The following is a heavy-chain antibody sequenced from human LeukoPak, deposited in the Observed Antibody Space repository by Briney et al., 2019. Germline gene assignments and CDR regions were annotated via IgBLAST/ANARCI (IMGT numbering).Heavy chain of an antibody. J-gene: IGHJ4*02. Sequence: GRSLRLSCAASGFTFSTYWMHWVRQAPGKGLVWVSHINVDGSGATYADSVKGRFTISRDNAKNTLYLHMNSLRAEDTAVYYCARATRIYSSGWYYSFDYWGQGTLVTVSS. CDR1: GFTFSTYW. CDR2: INVDGSGA. D-gene: IGHD6-19*01. V-gene: IGHV3-74*01. CDR3: ARATRIYSSGWYYSFDY.